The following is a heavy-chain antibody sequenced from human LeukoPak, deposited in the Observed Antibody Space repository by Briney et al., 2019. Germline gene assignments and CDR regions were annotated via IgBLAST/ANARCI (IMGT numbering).Heavy chain of an antibody. CDR3: AREGGSGIAARPGDWYYCMDV. V-gene: IGHV1-2*02. CDR2: INPNSGGT. CDR1: GYTFTGYY. D-gene: IGHD6-6*01. Sequence: ASVKVSCKASGYTFTGYYIHWVRQAPGQGLEWMGWINPNSGGTNYAQKFQGRVTMTRDTSITTAYMELSRLRSDDTAVYYCAREGGSGIAARPGDWYYCMDVWGKGTTVTVSS. J-gene: IGHJ6*03.